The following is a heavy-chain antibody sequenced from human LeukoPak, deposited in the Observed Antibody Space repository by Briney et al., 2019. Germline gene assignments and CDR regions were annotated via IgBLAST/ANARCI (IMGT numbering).Heavy chain of an antibody. CDR2: INHSGST. J-gene: IGHJ2*01. CDR1: GGSFSGYY. Sequence: PSETLSLTCAVYGGSFSGYYWSWIRQPPGKGLEWIGEINHSGSTNYNPSLKSRVTISVDTSKNQFSLKLSSVTAADTAVYYCARQRLHYDILTGRYWYFDLWGRGTLVTVSS. CDR3: ARQRLHYDILTGRYWYFDL. V-gene: IGHV4-34*01. D-gene: IGHD3-9*01.